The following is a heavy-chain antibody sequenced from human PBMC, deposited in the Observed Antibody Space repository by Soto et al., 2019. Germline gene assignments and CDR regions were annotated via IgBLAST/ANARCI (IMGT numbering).Heavy chain of an antibody. D-gene: IGHD6-13*01. CDR2: INHSGST. V-gene: IGHV4-34*01. Sequence: QVQLQQWGAGLLKPSETLSLTCAVYGGSFSGYYWSWIRQPPGKGLEWIGEINHSGSTNYNPSLRSGVTISVDTSKNQFSLKLSSVTAADTAVYYCARGRARYSSSHPLLDYWGQGTLVTVSS. CDR3: ARGRARYSSSHPLLDY. CDR1: GGSFSGYY. J-gene: IGHJ4*02.